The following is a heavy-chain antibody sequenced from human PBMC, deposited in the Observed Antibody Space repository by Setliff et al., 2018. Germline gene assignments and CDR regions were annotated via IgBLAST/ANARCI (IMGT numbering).Heavy chain of an antibody. CDR2: IYYSGST. CDR3: ARDPLTTNRRRAFDI. Sequence: SETLSLTCTVSGGSISSSSYYWGWIRQPPGKGLEWIGSIYYSGSTYYNPSLKSRVTISVDTSKNQFSLKLSSVTAADTAVYYCARDPLTTNRRRAFDIWGQGTLVTVSS. V-gene: IGHV4-39*07. J-gene: IGHJ3*02. D-gene: IGHD4-17*01. CDR1: GGSISSSSYY.